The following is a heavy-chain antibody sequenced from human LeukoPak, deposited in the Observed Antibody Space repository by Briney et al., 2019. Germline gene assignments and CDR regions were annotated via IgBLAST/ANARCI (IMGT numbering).Heavy chain of an antibody. D-gene: IGHD3-10*01. CDR1: GFTFSSYA. Sequence: PGGSLRLSCAASGFTFSSYAMHWVRQAPGKGLEWVAVISYDGSNKYYADSVKGRFTISRDNSKNTLYLQMNSLRAEDTAVYYCARDPNYYGSGSYITPDYWGQGTLVTVSS. CDR2: ISYDGSNK. V-gene: IGHV3-30*04. CDR3: ARDPNYYGSGSYITPDY. J-gene: IGHJ4*02.